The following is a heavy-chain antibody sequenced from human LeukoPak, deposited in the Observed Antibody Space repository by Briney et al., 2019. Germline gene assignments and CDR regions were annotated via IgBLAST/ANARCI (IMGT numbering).Heavy chain of an antibody. CDR2: IYHSGST. D-gene: IGHD4/OR15-4a*01. J-gene: IGHJ5*01. V-gene: IGHV4-30-2*03. CDR3: VRHDGRGGATMGAFDS. Sequence: SETLSLTCAVSGGSISSGGYSWSWIQQPPGKGLEWIGYIYHSGSTYYNPSLNSRVTISVVTSKDQFTLQLNSVTAADTAVYYCVRHDGRGGATMGAFDSWGQGSLVTVSS. CDR1: GGSISSGGYS.